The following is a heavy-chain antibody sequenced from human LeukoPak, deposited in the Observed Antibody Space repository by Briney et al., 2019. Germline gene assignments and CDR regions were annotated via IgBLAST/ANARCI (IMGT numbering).Heavy chain of an antibody. V-gene: IGHV1-24*01. Sequence: ASVKVSCKVSGSALSDLAMQWVRQVPGKGLEWMGGPDRESGETLYSDKFQGRVTMAQDTSTDTAYMDLTSLTSEDTAVYYCATGHSTGYHYWFDPWGQGTLVTVSS. CDR2: PDRESGET. J-gene: IGHJ5*02. D-gene: IGHD2-2*03. CDR1: GSALSDLA. CDR3: ATGHSTGYHYWFDP.